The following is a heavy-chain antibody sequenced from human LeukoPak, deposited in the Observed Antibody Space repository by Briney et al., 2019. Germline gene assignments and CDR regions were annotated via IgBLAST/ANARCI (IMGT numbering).Heavy chain of an antibody. Sequence: LSCSSAAYAFTCSSNGMEWVAHAPGNELEWVAFIRYGGSNKYYADSVKGRFTSTRDNSKNTLYLQMNSLRAEDTAVYYCAKDCWSGWVRGVIGSYMDVWGKGTTVTISS. V-gene: IGHV3-30*02. J-gene: IGHJ6*03. CDR2: IRYGGSNK. CDR1: AFTCSSNG. CDR3: AKDCWSGWVRGVIGSYMDV. D-gene: IGHD3-10*01.